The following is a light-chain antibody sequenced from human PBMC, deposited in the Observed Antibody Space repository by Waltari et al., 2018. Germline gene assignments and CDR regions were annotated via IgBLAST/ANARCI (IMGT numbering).Light chain of an antibody. CDR1: QSISTY. V-gene: IGKV1-39*01. CDR2: AAF. Sequence: DIQMTQSPSSLSASVGDRVTITCRASQSISTYLNWYQQKPGKAPKVLIYAAFNLQRGVPSRFSGSGSGTDFTLTISSLQPEDFATYYCQRSYSVPPAFGPGTKVDIK. CDR3: QRSYSVPPA. J-gene: IGKJ3*01.